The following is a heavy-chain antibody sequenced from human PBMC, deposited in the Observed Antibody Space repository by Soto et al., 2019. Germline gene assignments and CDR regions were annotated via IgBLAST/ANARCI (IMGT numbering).Heavy chain of an antibody. CDR1: GGSISSYY. Sequence: QVQLQESGPGLAKPSKTLSLTCTVSGGSISSYYWSWIRQPPGKGLEWIGYIYYSGSTNYNPSLRSRVTISVDTSKNQFSLKLSSVTAADTAVYYCPRLWGWFGDYWGQGTLVTVSS. D-gene: IGHD3-10*01. CDR2: IYYSGST. V-gene: IGHV4-59*08. CDR3: PRLWGWFGDY. J-gene: IGHJ4*02.